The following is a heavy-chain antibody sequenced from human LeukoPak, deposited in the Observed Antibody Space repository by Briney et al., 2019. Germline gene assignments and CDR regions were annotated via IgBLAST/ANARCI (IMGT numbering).Heavy chain of an antibody. CDR3: ATVPRLKYFPFDP. CDR2: FDPEDGET. Sequence: VSVKVSCKVSGYTLTELSMHWVRQAPGKGLEWMGGFDPEDGETIYAQKFQGRVTMTEDTSTDTAYMELSSLRSEDTAVYYCATVPRLKYFPFDPWGQGTLVTVSS. V-gene: IGHV1-24*01. J-gene: IGHJ5*02. D-gene: IGHD2/OR15-2a*01. CDR1: GYTLTELS.